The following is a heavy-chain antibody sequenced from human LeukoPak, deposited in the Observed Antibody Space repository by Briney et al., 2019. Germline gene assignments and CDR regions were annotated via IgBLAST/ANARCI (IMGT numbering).Heavy chain of an antibody. CDR3: ARDNGYSYENWFDP. CDR1: GFTFSSYS. Sequence: GGSLRLSCAVSGFTFSSYSMNWVRQAPGKGLEWVSYISSSSSTIYYADSVKGRFTISRDNAKNSLYLQMNSLRAEDTAVYYCARDNGYSYENWFDPWGQGTLVTVSS. J-gene: IGHJ5*02. D-gene: IGHD5-18*01. CDR2: ISSSSSTI. V-gene: IGHV3-48*01.